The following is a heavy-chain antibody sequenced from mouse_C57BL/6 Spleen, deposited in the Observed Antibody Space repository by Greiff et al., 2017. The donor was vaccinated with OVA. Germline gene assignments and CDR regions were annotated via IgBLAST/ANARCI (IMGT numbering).Heavy chain of an antibody. CDR2: ISYDGSN. CDR3: ARDYDYDDYAMDY. D-gene: IGHD2-4*01. Sequence: EVKLEESGPGLVKPSQSLSLTCSVTGYSITSGYYWNWIRQFPGNKLEWMGYISYDGSNNYNPSLKNRISITRDTSKNQFFLKLNSVTTEDTATYYCARDYDYDDYAMDYWGQGTSVTVSS. CDR1: GYSITSGYY. J-gene: IGHJ4*01. V-gene: IGHV3-6*01.